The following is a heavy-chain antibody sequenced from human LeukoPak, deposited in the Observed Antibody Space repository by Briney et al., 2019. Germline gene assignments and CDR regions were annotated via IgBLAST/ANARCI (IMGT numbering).Heavy chain of an antibody. CDR2: IYTSGST. CDR3: ARSSYYYDSSGYSLPDY. V-gene: IGHV4-4*07. Sequence: SETLSLTCTVSGGSISSYYWSWIRQPAGKGLEWIGRIYTSGSTNYNPSLKSRVTMSVDTSKNQFSLKLSSVTAADTAVYYCARSSYYYDSSGYSLPDYWGQGTLVTVSS. J-gene: IGHJ4*02. CDR1: GGSISSYY. D-gene: IGHD3-22*01.